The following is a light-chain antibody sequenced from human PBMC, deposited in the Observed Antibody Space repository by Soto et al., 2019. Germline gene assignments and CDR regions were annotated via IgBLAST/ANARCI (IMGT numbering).Light chain of an antibody. Sequence: DIQMTKSPSSLSASVGDSVTITCQASQDIDHFLNWFQQKPGKAPKLLIYDASNLETGVPSRFSASGSGTHFTFTISSLQPEDIAQYYCQQYVNLPLTFGQDTRRDI. CDR3: QQYVNLPLT. J-gene: IGKJ5*01. CDR2: DAS. CDR1: QDIDHF. V-gene: IGKV1-33*01.